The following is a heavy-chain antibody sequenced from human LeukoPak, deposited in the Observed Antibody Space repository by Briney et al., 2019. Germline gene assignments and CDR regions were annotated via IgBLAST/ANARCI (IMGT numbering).Heavy chain of an antibody. CDR3: ARAVGGDGSGSL. J-gene: IGHJ4*02. CDR1: GGSISSTSYY. D-gene: IGHD3-10*01. CDR2: ISYSGTT. Sequence: PSETLSLTCTVSGGSISSTSYYWGWIRQPPGKGLEWIGSISYSGTTYYNPSLKSRVTISVDTSKNQFSLKLNSVTAADTAVYYCARAVGGDGSGSLWGPGTLVTVSS. V-gene: IGHV4-39*07.